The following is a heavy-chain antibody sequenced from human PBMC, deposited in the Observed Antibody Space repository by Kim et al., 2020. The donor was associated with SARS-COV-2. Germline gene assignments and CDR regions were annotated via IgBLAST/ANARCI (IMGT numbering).Heavy chain of an antibody. Sequence: CNPSLKCRVTRAIDTSKTQFSLMLSSVTAVDTAIYYCAKVVVAATICFDFWGQGARVTVSS. D-gene: IGHD1-26*01. CDR3: AKVVVAATICFDF. V-gene: IGHV4-30-2*04. J-gene: IGHJ4*02.